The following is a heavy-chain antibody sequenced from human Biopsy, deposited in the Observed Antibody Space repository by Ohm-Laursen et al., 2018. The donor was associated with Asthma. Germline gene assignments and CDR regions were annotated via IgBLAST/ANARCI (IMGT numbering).Heavy chain of an antibody. D-gene: IGHD5-24*01. V-gene: IGHV1-18*01. CDR3: ARHPYNFGGFDY. CDR1: GDSFSNYA. J-gene: IGHJ4*02. CDR2: ISPFTGDT. Sequence: ASVKVSCKASGDSFSNYAISWVRQAPGQGLEWMGWISPFTGDTHFGQKFQGRVAMTTDTSTDTAYMELRSLRSDDTAVYYCARHPYNFGGFDYWGQGSLVLVSS.